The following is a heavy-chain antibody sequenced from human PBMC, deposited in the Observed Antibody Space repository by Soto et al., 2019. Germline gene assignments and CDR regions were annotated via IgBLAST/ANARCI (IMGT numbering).Heavy chain of an antibody. CDR1: GFTFSVYW. V-gene: IGHV3-74*01. Sequence: EVQLVESGGGLVQPGGSLRLSCAASGFTFSVYWMHWVRQAPGKGLVWVARINNYGTSTDYADSVKGRFTISTDSAKSTLFLQMNSLRVEDTAVYHCAVLAHCGGDCYSVWASRDYWGQGTLVAVSS. J-gene: IGHJ4*02. CDR2: INNYGTST. CDR3: AVLAHCGGDCYSVWASRDY. D-gene: IGHD2-21*02.